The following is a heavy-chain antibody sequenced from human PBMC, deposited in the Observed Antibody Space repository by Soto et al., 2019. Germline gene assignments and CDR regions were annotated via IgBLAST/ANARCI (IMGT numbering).Heavy chain of an antibody. CDR1: GFSLSDHY. V-gene: IGHV3-72*01. Sequence: EVQLVESGGGLVQPGGSLRLSCAASGFSLSDHYMDWVRQAPGKGLEWVGRSRNKANSYTTEYAASVKGRFTISRDDSKNKMSLQMNSLKTEDTAVYYCARGLAVPGLYPHWDYWGQGSLVTVSS. J-gene: IGHJ4*02. CDR2: SRNKANSYTT. D-gene: IGHD6-19*01. CDR3: ARGLAVPGLYPHWDY.